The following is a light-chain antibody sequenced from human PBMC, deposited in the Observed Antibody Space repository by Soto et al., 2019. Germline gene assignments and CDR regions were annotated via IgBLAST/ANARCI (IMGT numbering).Light chain of an antibody. V-gene: IGLV1-51*01. CDR1: NYNIGRNY. CDR3: GTWDTSLSGGV. CDR2: DND. Sequence: QSVLTQPPSVSAAPGQKVTIPCSGSNYNIGRNYVSWYQQLPGTAPKLLIYDNDKRPSGIPDRFSGSKSGTSATLGITGLQTGDEADYYCGTWDTSLSGGVFGTGTKLTVL. J-gene: IGLJ1*01.